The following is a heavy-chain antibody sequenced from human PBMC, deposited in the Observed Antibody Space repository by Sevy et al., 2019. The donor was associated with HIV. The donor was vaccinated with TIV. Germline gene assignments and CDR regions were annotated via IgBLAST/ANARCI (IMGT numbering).Heavy chain of an antibody. CDR3: ARGDCSGGNCYWGFDY. V-gene: IGHV1-8*01. D-gene: IGHD2-15*01. CDR2: MNPTSGNT. J-gene: IGHJ4*02. CDR1: GYTFTSYD. Sequence: ASVKVSCEASGYTFTSYDINWVRQATGQGLEWMGWMNPTSGNTVYAQNFQGRVTFTRDASIDTAYMELSSLRSEDTAVYYCARGDCSGGNCYWGFDYRGQGTLVTVSS.